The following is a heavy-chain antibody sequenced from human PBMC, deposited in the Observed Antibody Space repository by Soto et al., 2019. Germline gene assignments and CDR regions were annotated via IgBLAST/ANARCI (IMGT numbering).Heavy chain of an antibody. CDR3: ARDRYCSGGSCDFFLPTRLGWFDP. D-gene: IGHD2-15*01. V-gene: IGHV1-2*02. CDR1: GYTFTGYY. CDR2: INPNSGGT. Sequence: GASVKVSCKVSGYTFTGYYMHWVRQAPGQGLEWMGWINPNSGGTNYAQKFQGRVTMTRDTSISTANMKLSSLTSDDTAVYYGARDRYCSGGSCDFFLPTRLGWFDPWGQGTLVTVSS. J-gene: IGHJ5*02.